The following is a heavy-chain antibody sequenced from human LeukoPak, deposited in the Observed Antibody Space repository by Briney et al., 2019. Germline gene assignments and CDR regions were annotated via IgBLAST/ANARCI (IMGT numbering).Heavy chain of an antibody. CDR3: TRTGYTSGWPSGLDV. D-gene: IGHD6-19*01. J-gene: IGHJ6*04. Sequence: GGSLRLSCKVTGYNLITYWTNWVRQMPGQGLEWVGKIYSADSHTDYNPSFQGHVSMSVDKSISVAYLQWSSLRASDSAMYFCTRTGYTSGWPSGLDVWGKGTTVTVSS. CDR1: GYNLITYW. CDR2: IYSADSHT. V-gene: IGHV5-10-1*01.